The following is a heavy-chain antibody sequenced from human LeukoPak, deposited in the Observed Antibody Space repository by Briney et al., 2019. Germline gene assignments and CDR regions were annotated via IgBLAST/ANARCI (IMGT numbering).Heavy chain of an antibody. V-gene: IGHV1-2*02. CDR1: GYTFTGYY. CDR2: INPNSGGT. D-gene: IGHD1-1*01. Sequence: ASVKVSCKASGYTFTGYYMHWVRQAPGQGLEWMGWINPNSGGTNYAQKFQSRVTMTRDTSISTAYMELSRLRSDDTAVYYCASERRRYNWNDGPVDYYYYMDVWGKGTTVTISS. CDR3: ASERRRYNWNDGPVDYYYYMDV. J-gene: IGHJ6*03.